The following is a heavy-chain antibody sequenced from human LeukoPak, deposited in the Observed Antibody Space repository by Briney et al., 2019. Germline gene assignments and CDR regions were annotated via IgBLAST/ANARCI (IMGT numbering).Heavy chain of an antibody. Sequence: QTGGSLRLSCAASGFTVSSNYMSWVRQAPGKGLEWVSVIYSGGSTYYADSVKGRFTISRDNSKNTLYLQLSSLRAEDTAVYYCARVSVLRYFDWLFLFDYWGQGTLVTVSS. J-gene: IGHJ4*02. D-gene: IGHD3-9*01. CDR3: ARVSVLRYFDWLFLFDY. CDR1: GFTVSSNY. V-gene: IGHV3-66*01. CDR2: IYSGGST.